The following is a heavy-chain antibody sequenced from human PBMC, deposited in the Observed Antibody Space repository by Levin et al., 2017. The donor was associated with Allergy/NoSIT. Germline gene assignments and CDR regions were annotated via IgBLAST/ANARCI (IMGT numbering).Heavy chain of an antibody. J-gene: IGHJ5*02. CDR2: IYPDNSDT. CDR3: ARPGASVNTLDLVWFDP. V-gene: IGHV5-51*01. CDR1: GYTFSGYW. D-gene: IGHD3-16*01. Sequence: GGSLRLSCKTSGYTFSGYWIGWVRQMPGKGLEWMAIIYPDNSDTRYSPSFQGQVTISADKSINTAYLQWSSLKASDTAMYYCARPGASVNTLDLVWFDPWGQGTLVTVSS.